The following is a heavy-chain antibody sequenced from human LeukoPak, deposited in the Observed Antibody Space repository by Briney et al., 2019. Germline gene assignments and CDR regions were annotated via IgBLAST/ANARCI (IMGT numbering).Heavy chain of an antibody. V-gene: IGHV4-61*01. CDR1: GGSVSSGSYY. CDR3: ARDLLIGGDP. CDR2: IYYSGST. D-gene: IGHD2-15*01. J-gene: IGHJ5*02. Sequence: SETLSLTCTVSGGSVSSGSYYWGWIRQPPGKGLEWIGYIYYSGSTNYNPSLKSRVTISVDTSKNQFSLKLSSVTAADTAVYYCARDLLIGGDPWGQGTLVTVSS.